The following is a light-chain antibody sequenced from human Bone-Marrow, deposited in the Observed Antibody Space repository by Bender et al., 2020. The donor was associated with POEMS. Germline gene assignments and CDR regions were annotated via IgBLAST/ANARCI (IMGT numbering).Light chain of an antibody. CDR3: SSYTASDTLL. J-gene: IGLJ2*01. V-gene: IGLV2-14*03. CDR1: SSDSRDYRF. CDR2: GIS. Sequence: QSALTQPASVSGSTGQSISISCTITSSDSRDYRFVSWFQQHPDKAPQLLIFGISDRPSGISNRFSASKSGNTASLTISGLQADDEADYYCSSYTASDTLLFGGGTKLTVL.